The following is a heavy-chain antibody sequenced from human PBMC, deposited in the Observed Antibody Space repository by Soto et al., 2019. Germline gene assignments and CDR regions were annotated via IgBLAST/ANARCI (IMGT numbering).Heavy chain of an antibody. Sequence: QVQLVQSGAEVRKPGDSVKVSCKASGYGFATHDISWVRQAPGQGPEWMGFINPTSGNKRYAQAFRDRLTMTRDSSIDTAYMELSDLVSADTAIYFCATGLTLPVRPSFDTWGQGTLLTVSS. J-gene: IGHJ5*02. CDR3: ATGLTLPVRPSFDT. V-gene: IGHV1-8*01. CDR1: GYGFATHD. D-gene: IGHD2-21*02. CDR2: INPTSGNK.